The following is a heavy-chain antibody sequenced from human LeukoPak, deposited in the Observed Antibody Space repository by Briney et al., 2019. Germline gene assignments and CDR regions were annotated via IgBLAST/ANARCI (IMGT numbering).Heavy chain of an antibody. V-gene: IGHV3-7*03. CDR2: IKQDGSEK. J-gene: IGHJ4*02. CDR3: ARDSGPRSGYCSSTSCYGAYGY. D-gene: IGHD2-2*01. CDR1: GFTFSSYW. Sequence: GGALRLSCAASGFTFSSYWMSWVRQALGKGLEWVANIKQDGSEKYYVDSVKGRFTISRDNAKNSLYLQMNSLRSEDTAVYYCARDSGPRSGYCSSTSCYGAYGYWGQGTLVTVSS.